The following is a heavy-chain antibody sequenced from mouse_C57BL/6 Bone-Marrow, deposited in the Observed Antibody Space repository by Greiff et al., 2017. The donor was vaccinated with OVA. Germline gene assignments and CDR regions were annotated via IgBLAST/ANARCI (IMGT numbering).Heavy chain of an antibody. CDR1: GYTFTDYY. Sequence: QVHVKQSGAELVRPGASVKLSCKASGYTFTDYYINWVKQRPGQGLEWIARIYPGSGNTYYNEKFKGKATLTAEKSSSTAYMQLSSLTSEDSAVYFCAREGLYGYRWYFDVWGTGTTVTVSS. D-gene: IGHD2-2*01. J-gene: IGHJ1*03. V-gene: IGHV1-76*01. CDR3: AREGLYGYRWYFDV. CDR2: IYPGSGNT.